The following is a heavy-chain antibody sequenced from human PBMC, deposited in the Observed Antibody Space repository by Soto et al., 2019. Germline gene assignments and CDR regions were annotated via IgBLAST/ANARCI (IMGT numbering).Heavy chain of an antibody. Sequence: EVQLLGSGGGLVQPGGSLRLSCVGSGFPFSTYWMNWVRQAPGKGLEWVANINPDGNVGTYVDSVRGRFTTSRDNAKNSLYLQMNSLGADDTAVYFCAGWGGHDYNYWGQGIMVTGSS. D-gene: IGHD4-4*01. CDR3: AGWGGHDYNY. CDR1: GFPFSTYW. V-gene: IGHV3-7*03. CDR2: INPDGNVG. J-gene: IGHJ4*02.